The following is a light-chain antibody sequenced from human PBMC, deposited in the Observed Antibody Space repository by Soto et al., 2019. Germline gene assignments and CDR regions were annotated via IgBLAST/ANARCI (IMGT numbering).Light chain of an antibody. CDR1: QSISTN. V-gene: IGKV3-15*01. CDR3: QQYGSSVYT. CDR2: GAS. Sequence: EIVMTQSPATLSVSPGERATLSCRASQSISTNLAWYQQKPGQAPRLLIYGASTRATGIPARFSGSGSGTDFTLTITRLDPEDFAIYYCQQYGSSVYTFGQGTKVDIK. J-gene: IGKJ2*01.